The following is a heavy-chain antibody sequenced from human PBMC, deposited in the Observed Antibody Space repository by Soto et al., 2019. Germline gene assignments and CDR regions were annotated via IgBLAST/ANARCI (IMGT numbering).Heavy chain of an antibody. CDR1: GYSFTGYW. CDR2: IYPGDSDT. CDR3: ARNDKLVAGTGYYGMDV. D-gene: IGHD6-19*01. V-gene: IGHV5-51*01. Sequence: GESLKISCKASGYSFTGYWIGWVRQMPGKGLEWMGIIYPGDSDTRYSPSFQGQVTISADKSISTAYLQWSSLKASDTAMYYCARNDKLVAGTGYYGMDVWGQGTTVPVSS. J-gene: IGHJ6*02.